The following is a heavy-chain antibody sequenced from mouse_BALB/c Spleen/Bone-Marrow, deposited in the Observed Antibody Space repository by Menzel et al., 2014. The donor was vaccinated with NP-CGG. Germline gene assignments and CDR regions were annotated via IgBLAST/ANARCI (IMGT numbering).Heavy chain of an antibody. CDR2: IEPSDSYT. Sequence: QVQLKESGAEVVKPGASVKVSCKASVYTFTNYWMQWVKQRPGQGLEWIGEIEPSDSYTNYNQDFKGKATLTVDKSSSTAYMQLSSLTSEDSAVYYCARERTTVVSDYWGQGTSLTVSS. CDR1: VYTFTNYW. J-gene: IGHJ2*02. V-gene: IGHV1-69*02. D-gene: IGHD1-1*01. CDR3: ARERTTVVSDY.